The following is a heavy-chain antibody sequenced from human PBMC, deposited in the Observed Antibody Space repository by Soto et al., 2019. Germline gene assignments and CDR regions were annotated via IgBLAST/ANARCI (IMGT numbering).Heavy chain of an antibody. D-gene: IGHD2-21*02. CDR2: IHDSGST. CDR1: GASIGTSHW. Sequence: SENRSLNCAVSGASIGTSHWWSWVRQYPGNGLEWIGEIHDSGSTKYNPSLKSRVTISLDKSKNQFSLKLNSVTAADTAVYYCARDLWGYCGTDCYPLDVWGQGTTVT. V-gene: IGHV4-4*02. J-gene: IGHJ6*02. CDR3: ARDLWGYCGTDCYPLDV.